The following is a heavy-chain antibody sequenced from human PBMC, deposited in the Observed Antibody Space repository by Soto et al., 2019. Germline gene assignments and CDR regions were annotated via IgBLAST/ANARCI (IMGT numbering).Heavy chain of an antibody. CDR2: INHSGST. CDR3: ARGPGYNSGKYNWFDP. V-gene: IGHV4-34*01. D-gene: IGHD7-27*01. J-gene: IGHJ5*02. Sequence: SETLSLTCAVYGGSFSGYYWSWIRQPPGKGLEWIGEINHSGSTNYNPSLKSRVTISVDTSKNQFSLKLSSVTAADAAVYYCARGPGYNSGKYNWFDPWGQGTLVTVSS. CDR1: GGSFSGYY.